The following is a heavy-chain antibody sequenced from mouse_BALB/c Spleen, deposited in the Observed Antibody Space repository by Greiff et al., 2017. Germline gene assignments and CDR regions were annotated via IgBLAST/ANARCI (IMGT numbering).Heavy chain of an antibody. CDR1: GYSFTSYY. CDR3: ARSQTGTYFDY. V-gene: IGHV1S135*01. J-gene: IGHJ2*01. CDR2: IDPFNGGT. D-gene: IGHD4-1*01. Sequence: EVKLQESGPELMKPGASVKISCKASGYSFTSYYMHWVKQSHGKSLEWIGYIDPFNGGTSYNQKFKGKATLTVDKSSSTAYMHLSSLTSEDSAVYYCARSQTGTYFDYWGQGTTLTVSS.